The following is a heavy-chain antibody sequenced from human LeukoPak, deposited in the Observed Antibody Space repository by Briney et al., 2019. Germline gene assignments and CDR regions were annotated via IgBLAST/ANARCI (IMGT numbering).Heavy chain of an antibody. D-gene: IGHD3-22*01. V-gene: IGHV3-15*01. CDR1: GFTFSNAW. CDR3: ITGFWDSSGFYRGDDAFDV. Sequence: SGGSLRLSCVASGFTFSNAWMTWVRQAPGRGLEWVGRITSKSSGEIRVYATPVQGRFTISRDDSKNTVYVQMNSLKTEDTAVYYCITGFWDSSGFYRGDDAFDVWGQGTLVAVSS. J-gene: IGHJ3*01. CDR2: ITSKSSGEIR.